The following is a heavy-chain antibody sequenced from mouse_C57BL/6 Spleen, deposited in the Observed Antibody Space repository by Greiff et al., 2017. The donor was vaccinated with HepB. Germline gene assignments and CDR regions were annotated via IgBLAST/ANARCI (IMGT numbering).Heavy chain of an antibody. CDR1: GYTFTDYE. D-gene: IGHD2-4*01. Sequence: QVQLQQSGAELVRPGASVTLSCKASGYTFTDYEMHWVKQTPVHGLEWIGAIDPETGGTAYNQKFKGKAILTADKSSSTAYMELRSLTSEDSAVYYCTRRHYYDPYFDYWGQGTTLTVSS. CDR3: TRRHYYDPYFDY. J-gene: IGHJ2*01. V-gene: IGHV1-15*01. CDR2: IDPETGGT.